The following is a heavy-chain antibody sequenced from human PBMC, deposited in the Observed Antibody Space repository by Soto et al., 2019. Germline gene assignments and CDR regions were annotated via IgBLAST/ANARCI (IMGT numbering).Heavy chain of an antibody. Sequence: PGGPLRLSCAASGFTFSSYWMRWVRQAPGKGLEWVANIKQDGSEKYYVDSVKGRFTISRDNAKNSLYLQMNSLRAEDTAVYYCARDPNIVLVPAALRSYYYYYGLDVWGQGTTVTVSS. CDR1: GFTFSSYW. CDR3: ARDPNIVLVPAALRSYYYYYGLDV. CDR2: IKQDGSEK. D-gene: IGHD2-2*01. V-gene: IGHV3-7*01. J-gene: IGHJ6*02.